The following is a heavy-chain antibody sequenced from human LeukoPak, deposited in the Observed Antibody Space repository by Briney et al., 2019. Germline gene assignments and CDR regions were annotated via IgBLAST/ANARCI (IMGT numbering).Heavy chain of an antibody. CDR2: IYSGGST. D-gene: IGHD2-2*02. CDR3: ARLGFVVPAVIFDY. CDR1: GFTVSSNY. J-gene: IGHJ4*02. V-gene: IGHV3-53*01. Sequence: GGSLRLSCAASGFTVSSNYMSWARQAPGKGLEWVSVIYSGGSTYYADSVKGRFTISRDISKNTLYLQMNSLRAEDTAMYYCARLGFVVPAVIFDYWGQGTLVTVSS.